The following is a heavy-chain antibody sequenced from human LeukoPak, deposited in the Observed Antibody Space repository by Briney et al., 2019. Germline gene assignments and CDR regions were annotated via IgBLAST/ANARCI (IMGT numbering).Heavy chain of an antibody. J-gene: IGHJ4*02. Sequence: INPNSGGTNYAQKFQGRVTMTRDTSISTAYMELSRLRSDDTAVYYCARDESKGAYSSVDYWGQGTLVTVSS. V-gene: IGHV1-2*02. D-gene: IGHD6-25*01. CDR3: ARDESKGAYSSVDY. CDR2: INPNSGGT.